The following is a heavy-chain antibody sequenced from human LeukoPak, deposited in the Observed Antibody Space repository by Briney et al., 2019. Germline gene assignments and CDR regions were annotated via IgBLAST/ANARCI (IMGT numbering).Heavy chain of an antibody. CDR1: GYSFTGYY. V-gene: IGHV1-2*02. D-gene: IGHD3-22*01. CDR2: VNSNIGDT. Sequence: EASVEVSCKASGYSFTGYYIHWVRQAPGQGLEWMGWVNSNIGDTYYAQKFRGRLAITRDKSITTVHMELSSLRSNDTAVYYCARDVLGYDSSASDWGQGTLVTVSS. J-gene: IGHJ4*02. CDR3: ARDVLGYDSSASD.